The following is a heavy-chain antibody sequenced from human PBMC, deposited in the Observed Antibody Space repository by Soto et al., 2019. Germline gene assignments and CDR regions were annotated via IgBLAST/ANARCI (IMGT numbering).Heavy chain of an antibody. Sequence: GGSLRLSCAASGFTFSSYAMSWVRQAPGKGLEWVSAISGSGGSTYYADSVKGRFTISRDNSKNTLYLQMNSLRAEDTAVYYCAKEGYCTNGVCYYAFDIWGQGTMVTVSS. J-gene: IGHJ3*02. V-gene: IGHV3-23*01. CDR3: AKEGYCTNGVCYYAFDI. CDR1: GFTFSSYA. CDR2: ISGSGGST. D-gene: IGHD2-8*01.